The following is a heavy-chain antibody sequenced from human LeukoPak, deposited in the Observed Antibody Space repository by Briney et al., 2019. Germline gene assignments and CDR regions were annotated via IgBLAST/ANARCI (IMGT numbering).Heavy chain of an antibody. CDR3: ARDSSNGMDY. CDR2: IYHSGST. V-gene: IGHV4-38-2*02. CDR1: GYSISSGYY. D-gene: IGHD2-8*01. Sequence: SETLSLTCTVSGYSISSGYYWGWIRQPPGKGLEWIGSIYHSGSTYYNPSLKSRVTISVDTSKNQFSLKLSSVTAADTAVYYCARDSSNGMDYWGQGTLVTVSS. J-gene: IGHJ4*02.